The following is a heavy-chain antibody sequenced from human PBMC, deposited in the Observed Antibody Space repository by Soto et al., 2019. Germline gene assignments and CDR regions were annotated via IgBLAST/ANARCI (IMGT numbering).Heavy chain of an antibody. CDR2: ISSIGSTI. CDR3: ARGYGESPLDY. J-gene: IGHJ4*02. Sequence: PGGSLRLSCAASGFTLSSYEMNWVRQAPGKGLEWVSYISSIGSTIYYADSVKGRFTISRDNAKNSLYLQMNSLRAEDTAVYYCARGYGESPLDYWGQGTLVTVSS. V-gene: IGHV3-48*03. D-gene: IGHD4-17*01. CDR1: GFTLSSYE.